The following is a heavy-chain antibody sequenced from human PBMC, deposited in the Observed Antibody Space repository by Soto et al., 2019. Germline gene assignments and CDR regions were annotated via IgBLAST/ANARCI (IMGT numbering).Heavy chain of an antibody. CDR3: ARAFDYYGSGSYSYDAFDI. V-gene: IGHV4-30-4*01. CDR1: GGSISSGDYY. Sequence: QVQLQESGPGLVKPSQTLSLTCTVSGGSISSGDYYWSWIRQPPGKGLEWIGYIYYSGSTYYNPCLKSRVTISVDTSKNQFSLKLSAVTAADTAVYYCARAFDYYGSGSYSYDAFDIWGQGTMVTVSS. J-gene: IGHJ3*02. D-gene: IGHD3-10*01. CDR2: IYYSGST.